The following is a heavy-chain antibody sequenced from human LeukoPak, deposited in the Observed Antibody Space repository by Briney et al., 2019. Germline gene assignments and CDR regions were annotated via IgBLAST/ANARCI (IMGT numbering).Heavy chain of an antibody. V-gene: IGHV3-48*01. CDR1: GFTFSNYN. CDR2: LSSSSGAI. J-gene: IGHJ4*02. Sequence: PGGSLRLSCAASGFTFSNYNMNWVRQAPGKGLEWVSYLSSSSGAIYYADSVKGRFTISRDNAKNTLYLQVNNLRAEDTAVYYCARGPNSNWSGLDFWGQGTLLTVSS. D-gene: IGHD6-6*01. CDR3: ARGPNSNWSGLDF.